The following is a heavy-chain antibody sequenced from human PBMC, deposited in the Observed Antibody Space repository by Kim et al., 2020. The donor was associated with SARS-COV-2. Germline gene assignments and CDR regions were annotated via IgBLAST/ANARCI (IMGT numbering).Heavy chain of an antibody. CDR3: ARCIVVVPAANNWFDP. J-gene: IGHJ5*02. V-gene: IGHV4-38-2*02. CDR2: IYHSGST. CDR1: GYSISSGYY. Sequence: SETLSLTCTVSGYSISSGYYWGWIRQPPGKGLEWIGSIYHSGSTYYNPSLKSRVTISVDTSKNQFSLKLSSVTAADTAVYYCARCIVVVPAANNWFDPWRQGTLVTVSS. D-gene: IGHD2-2*01.